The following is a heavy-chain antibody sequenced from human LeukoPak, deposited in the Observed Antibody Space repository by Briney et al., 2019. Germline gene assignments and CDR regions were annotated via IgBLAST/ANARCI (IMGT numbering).Heavy chain of an antibody. D-gene: IGHD3-10*01. CDR1: GFTFSNYA. CDR3: ARDPSGNYYFDY. Sequence: PGRSLRLSCAASGFTFSNYAMHWVRQAPGKGLEWVAVISYDGSNKYYADSVKGRFTISRDNSKNTLYLQMNSLRAEDTAVYYCARDPSGNYYFDYWGQGTLVTVSS. CDR2: ISYDGSNK. J-gene: IGHJ4*02. V-gene: IGHV3-30-3*01.